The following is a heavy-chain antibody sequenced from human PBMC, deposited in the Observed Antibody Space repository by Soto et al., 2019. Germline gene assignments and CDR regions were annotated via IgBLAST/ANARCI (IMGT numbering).Heavy chain of an antibody. CDR3: ARANRLSPANYYYYGMDV. V-gene: IGHV1-69*13. CDR2: IIPIFGTA. J-gene: IGHJ6*02. D-gene: IGHD6-25*01. Sequence: SVKVSCKASGGTFSSYAISWVRQAPGQGLEWMGGIIPIFGTANYAQKFQGRVTITADESTSTAYMELSSLRSEDTAVYYCARANRLSPANYYYYGMDVWGQGTTVTVSS. CDR1: GGTFSSYA.